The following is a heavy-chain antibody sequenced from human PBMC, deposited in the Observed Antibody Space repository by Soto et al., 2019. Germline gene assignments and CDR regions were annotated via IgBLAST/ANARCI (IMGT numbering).Heavy chain of an antibody. V-gene: IGHV1-46*01. J-gene: IGHJ4*02. CDR1: GYTFTSYY. D-gene: IGHD3-22*01. CDR3: ARRHSSGYFPFDY. CDR2: INPSGGST. Sequence: QVQLVQSGAEVKKPGASVKVSCKASGYTFTSYYMNWVRQAPGQGLEWMGIINPSGGSTNYAQKFQGRVXXTXDXXTSTVYMELSSLRSEDTAVYYCARRHSSGYFPFDYWGQGTLVTVSS.